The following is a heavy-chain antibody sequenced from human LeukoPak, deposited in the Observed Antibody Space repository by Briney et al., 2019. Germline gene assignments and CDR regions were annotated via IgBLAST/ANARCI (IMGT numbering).Heavy chain of an antibody. CDR1: GDSVSSNSAA. D-gene: IGHD4-23*01. CDR2: TYYRSKWYN. J-gene: IGHJ4*02. CDR3: ARAPADYGGNSLFDY. V-gene: IGHV6-1*01. Sequence: SQTLSLTCAISGDSVSSNSAAWNWIRQSPSRGLEWVGRTYYRSKWYNGYAVSVKSRITINPYTSKNQFSLQLNSVTPEDTAVYYCARAPADYGGNSLFDYWGQGTLVTVSS.